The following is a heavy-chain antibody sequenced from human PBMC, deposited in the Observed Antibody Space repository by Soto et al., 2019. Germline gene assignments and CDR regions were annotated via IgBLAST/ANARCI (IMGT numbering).Heavy chain of an antibody. CDR1: GGSFSGYY. V-gene: IGHV4-34*01. CDR3: ARTGRNYDFWSGYYSARQNYYFDY. D-gene: IGHD3-3*01. J-gene: IGHJ4*02. CDR2: INHSGST. Sequence: SETLSLTCAVYGGSFSGYYWSWIRQPPGKGLEWIGEINHSGSTNYNPSLKSRVTISVDTSKNQFSLKLSSVTAADTAVYYCARTGRNYDFWSGYYSARQNYYFDYWGQGTLVTVSS.